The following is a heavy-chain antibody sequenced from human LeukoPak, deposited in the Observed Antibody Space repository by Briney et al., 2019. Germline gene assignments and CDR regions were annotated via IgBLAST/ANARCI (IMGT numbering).Heavy chain of an antibody. CDR2: IYYSGST. Sequence: SETLSLTCTVSGGSISSSSYYWGWIRQPPGKGLEWIGYIYYSGSTNYNPSLKSRVTISVDTSRNQFSLRLSSVTAGDTAVYYCARVGGGNYYYYGMDVWGQGTTVTVSS. J-gene: IGHJ6*02. V-gene: IGHV4-61*05. D-gene: IGHD2-15*01. CDR1: GGSISSSSYY. CDR3: ARVGGGNYYYYGMDV.